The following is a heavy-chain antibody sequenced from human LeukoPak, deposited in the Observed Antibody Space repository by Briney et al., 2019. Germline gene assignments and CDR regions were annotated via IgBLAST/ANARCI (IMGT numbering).Heavy chain of an antibody. J-gene: IGHJ4*02. Sequence: PGGSLRLSCAASGFSFSSYAMHWVRQAPGKGLEWVAVISYDGSNKYYADSVKGRFTISRDNSKNTLYLQMNSLRAEDTAVYYCARRRGYNDYWGQGTLVTVSP. CDR2: ISYDGSNK. D-gene: IGHD5-24*01. CDR1: GFSFSSYA. CDR3: ARRRGYNDY. V-gene: IGHV3-30*04.